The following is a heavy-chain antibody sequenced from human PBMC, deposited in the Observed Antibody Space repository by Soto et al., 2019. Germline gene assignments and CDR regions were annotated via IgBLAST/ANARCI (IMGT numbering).Heavy chain of an antibody. Sequence: SETLSLTCTVSGGSISSSIYYWGWIRHPPGKGLEWIGSIYYSGSTYYNPSLKSRVTISVDTSKNQFSLKLSSVTAADTAVYYCARLLPRYCSSTSCPPDWFDPWGQGTLVAVSS. CDR1: GGSISSSIYY. D-gene: IGHD2-2*01. CDR2: IYYSGST. CDR3: ARLLPRYCSSTSCPPDWFDP. J-gene: IGHJ5*02. V-gene: IGHV4-39*01.